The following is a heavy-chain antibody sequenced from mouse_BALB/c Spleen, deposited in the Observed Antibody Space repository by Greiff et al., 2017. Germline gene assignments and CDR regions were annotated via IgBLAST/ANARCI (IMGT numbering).Heavy chain of an antibody. CDR2: INPSNGGT. J-gene: IGHJ4*01. V-gene: IGHV1S81*02. D-gene: IGHD1-2*01. Sequence: VQLQESGAELVKPGASVKLSCKASGYTFTSYYMYWVKQRPGQGLEWIGEINPSNGGTNFNEKFKSKATLTVDKSSSTAYMQLSSLTSEDSAVYYCTRVTTAHYYAMDYWGQGTSVTVSS. CDR1: GYTFTSYY. CDR3: TRVTTAHYYAMDY.